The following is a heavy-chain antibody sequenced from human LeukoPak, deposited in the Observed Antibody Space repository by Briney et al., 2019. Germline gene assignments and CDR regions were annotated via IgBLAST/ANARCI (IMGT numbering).Heavy chain of an antibody. Sequence: RASVKVSRKASGYTFTGYYMHWVRQAPGQGLEWMGWINPNSGGTNYAQKFQGRVTMTRDTSISTAYMELSRLRSDDTAVYYCARAGITLVRGVIIDHFDYWGQGTLVTVSS. V-gene: IGHV1-2*02. D-gene: IGHD3-10*01. CDR2: INPNSGGT. CDR3: ARAGITLVRGVIIDHFDY. CDR1: GYTFTGYY. J-gene: IGHJ4*02.